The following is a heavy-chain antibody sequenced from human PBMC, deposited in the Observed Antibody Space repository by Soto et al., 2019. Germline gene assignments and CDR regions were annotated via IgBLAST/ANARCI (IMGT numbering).Heavy chain of an antibody. CDR2: IYYSGST. CDR1: GGSISSYY. CDR3: ARHGGRRAKRWSSSDYYYMDV. V-gene: IGHV4-59*08. D-gene: IGHD2-15*01. Sequence: PSETLSLTCTVSGGSISSYYWSWIRQPPGKGLEWIGYIYYSGSTNYNPSLKSRVTISVDTSKNQFSLKLSSVTAADTAVYYCARHGGRRAKRWSSSDYYYMDVWGKGTTVTVSS. J-gene: IGHJ6*03.